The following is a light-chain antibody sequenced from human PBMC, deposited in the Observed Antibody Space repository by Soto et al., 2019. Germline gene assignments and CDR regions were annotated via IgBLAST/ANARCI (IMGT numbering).Light chain of an antibody. V-gene: IGKV3-15*01. J-gene: IGKJ2*01. CDR3: QQYKLWYT. Sequence: EIVMTQSPATLSMSPGERATLSCRASQSVSSDLAWYQQKPGQAPRLLIYDASTRATGIPARFSGSGSGTEFTLTISRRQSEDFAVYYCQQYKLWYTFAQGTKLDIK. CDR2: DAS. CDR1: QSVSSD.